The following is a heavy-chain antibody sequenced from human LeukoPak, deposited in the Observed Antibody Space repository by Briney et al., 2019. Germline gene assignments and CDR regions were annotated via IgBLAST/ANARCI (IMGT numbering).Heavy chain of an antibody. CDR2: INPNSGGT. CDR3: ARGRDYSTYFDY. D-gene: IGHD4-17*01. J-gene: IGHJ4*02. CDR1: GYTFTGYY. V-gene: IGHV1-2*02. Sequence: ASVTVSCKASGYTFTGYYMHWVRQAPGQGLEWMGWINPNSGGTNYAQKFEGRVTMTRNTSISTAYMELSSLRSEDTAVYYCARGRDYSTYFDYWGQGTLVTVSS.